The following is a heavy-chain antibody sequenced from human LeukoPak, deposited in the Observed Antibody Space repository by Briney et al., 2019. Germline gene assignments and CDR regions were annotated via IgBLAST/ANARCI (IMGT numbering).Heavy chain of an antibody. CDR2: IYSSGST. Sequence: SETLSLTCTVSAGSMSNYYWSWVRQPPGKGLEWLAYIYSSGSTNYNPSLKGRATISLDTSKNQFSLKLTSVTAADTAVYYCARLSSGRPHEYFQHWGQGTLVTVSS. J-gene: IGHJ1*01. CDR1: AGSMSNYY. D-gene: IGHD3-22*01. CDR3: ARLSSGRPHEYFQH. V-gene: IGHV4-59*01.